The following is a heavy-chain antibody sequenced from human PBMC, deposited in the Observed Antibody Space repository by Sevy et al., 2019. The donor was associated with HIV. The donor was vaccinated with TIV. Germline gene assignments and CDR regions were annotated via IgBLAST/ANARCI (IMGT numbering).Heavy chain of an antibody. V-gene: IGHV4-59*01. D-gene: IGHD3-22*01. CDR2: VYDSGNS. J-gene: IGHJ4*02. CDR3: AGGGGIYYDSRGFHPQYYFDS. Sequence: SETLSLTCAVSGGSINSFFWSWIRQSPGKGLEWIGYVYDSGNSEYNPSLRSRVTISVDTSKKQFSLELSSVTAAGTAVYYCAGGGGIYYDSRGFHPQYYFDSWGQGTLVTVSS. CDR1: GGSINSFF.